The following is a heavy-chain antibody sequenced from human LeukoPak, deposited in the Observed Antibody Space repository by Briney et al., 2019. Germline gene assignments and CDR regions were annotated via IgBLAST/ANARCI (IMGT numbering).Heavy chain of an antibody. CDR1: GGSINSYY. V-gene: IGHV4-59*01. D-gene: IGHD2-21*02. CDR2: IYDSGGT. CDR3: AAAYCGGDCYGTFDY. J-gene: IGHJ4*02. Sequence: SETLSLTCTVSGGSINSYYWSWIRQPPRKGLEWIGYIYDSGGTHYNPSLKSRVTILVDTSKNQFSLKLSSVTAADTAVYYCAAAYCGGDCYGTFDYWGQGTLVTVSS.